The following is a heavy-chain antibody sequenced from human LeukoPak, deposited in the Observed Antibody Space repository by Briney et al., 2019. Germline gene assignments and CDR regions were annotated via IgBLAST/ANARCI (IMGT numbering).Heavy chain of an antibody. CDR2: ISSSSSYI. D-gene: IGHD1-1*01. V-gene: IGHV3-21*01. CDR3: ASGELDSLYYFDY. J-gene: IGHJ4*02. Sequence: GGSLRLSCAASGFTFSSYSMNWVRQAPGKGLEWVSSISSSSSYIYYADSVKGRFTISRDNAKNSLYLQMNSLRAEDTAVYFCASGELDSLYYFDYWGQGTLVTVSS. CDR1: GFTFSSYS.